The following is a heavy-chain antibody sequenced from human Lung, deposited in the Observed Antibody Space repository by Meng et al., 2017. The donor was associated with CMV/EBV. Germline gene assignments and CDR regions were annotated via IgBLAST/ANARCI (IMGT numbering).Heavy chain of an antibody. D-gene: IGHD3-3*01. V-gene: IGHV3-7*01. CDR1: GFTFSSYW. CDR3: AREGVFGVVIAGYYGMDV. CDR2: IKQDGSEK. J-gene: IGHJ6*02. Sequence: GEXXKISCAASGFTFSSYWMSWVRQAPGKGLEWVANIKQDGSEKYYVDSVKGRFTISRDNAKNSLYLQMNSLRAEDTAVYYCAREGVFGVVIAGYYGMDVWXQGTTVTVSS.